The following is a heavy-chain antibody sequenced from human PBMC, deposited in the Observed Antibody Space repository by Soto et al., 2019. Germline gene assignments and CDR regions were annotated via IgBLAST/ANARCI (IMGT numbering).Heavy chain of an antibody. CDR3: ARDTDSSSGYYYYYGMDG. D-gene: IGHD6-13*01. J-gene: IGHJ6*02. Sequence: ASVKVSCKASGYTFTGYYMHWVRQAPGQGLEWMGWINPNSGGTNYAQKFQGWVTMTRDTSISTAYMELSRLRSDDTAVYYCARDTDSSSGYYYYYGMDGWGQGTKVTVSS. V-gene: IGHV1-2*04. CDR2: INPNSGGT. CDR1: GYTFTGYY.